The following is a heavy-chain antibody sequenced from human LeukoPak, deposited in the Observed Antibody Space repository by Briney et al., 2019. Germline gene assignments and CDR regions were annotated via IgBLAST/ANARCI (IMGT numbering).Heavy chain of an antibody. J-gene: IGHJ4*02. Sequence: SETLSLTCTVSGGSISSSSYYWGWIRQPPGKGLEWIGSIYYSGSTYYNPSLKSRVTISVDTSKNQFSLKLSSVTAADTAVYFCARRHEWELQFDYWGQGTLGTVSS. CDR3: ARRHEWELQFDY. D-gene: IGHD1-26*01. V-gene: IGHV4-39*01. CDR1: GGSISSSSYY. CDR2: IYYSGST.